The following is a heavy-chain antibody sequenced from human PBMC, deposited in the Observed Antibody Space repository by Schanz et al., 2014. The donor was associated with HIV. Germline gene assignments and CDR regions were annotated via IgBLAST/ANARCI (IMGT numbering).Heavy chain of an antibody. CDR3: ARGRYSGSYYNY. CDR1: GGTLSNYA. Sequence: QVQLVQSGAEVKKPGASVKVSCKAFGGTLSNYAISWVRQAPGQGLEWLGLIMPKFGTENYAQKYQGRVTLTADATTAYMDLSSLKFEDTAVYYCARGRYSGSYYNYWGQGTLVTVSS. J-gene: IGHJ4*02. V-gene: IGHV1-69*01. D-gene: IGHD1-26*01. CDR2: IMPKFGTE.